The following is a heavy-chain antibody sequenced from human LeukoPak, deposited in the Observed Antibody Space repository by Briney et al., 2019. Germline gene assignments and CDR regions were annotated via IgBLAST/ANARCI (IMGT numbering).Heavy chain of an antibody. V-gene: IGHV4-34*01. J-gene: IGHJ5*01. CDR3: ARGENSGSYFSYFDS. CDR2: IDHTGRS. Sequence: PPETLSLTCAVYGGSFSGHYWIWIRQPPGKGLEWIGEIDHTGRSTYNPSLTSRVTISKDSSKNQFSLSLGSVIAADTAVYFCARGENSGSYFSYFDSWAQGTPVTVSS. D-gene: IGHD3-10*01. CDR1: GGSFSGHY.